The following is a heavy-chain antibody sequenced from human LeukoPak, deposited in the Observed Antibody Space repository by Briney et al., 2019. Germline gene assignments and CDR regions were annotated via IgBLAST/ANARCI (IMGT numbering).Heavy chain of an antibody. CDR3: AKDRVPRIAVAGTNFDY. J-gene: IGHJ4*02. D-gene: IGHD6-19*01. V-gene: IGHV3-30*18. Sequence: PGRSLRLSCAASGFTFSSYGMHWVRQAPGKGLEWVAVISYDGSNKYYADSVKGRFTISRDNSKNTLYLQMNSLRAEDTAVYYCAKDRVPRIAVAGTNFDYWGQGTLVTVSS. CDR1: GFTFSSYG. CDR2: ISYDGSNK.